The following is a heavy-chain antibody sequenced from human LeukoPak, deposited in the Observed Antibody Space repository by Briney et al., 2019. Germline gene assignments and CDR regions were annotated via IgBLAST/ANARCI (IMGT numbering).Heavy chain of an antibody. CDR1: GRPFSSSI. CDR3: AREGHTSGFCGAFDI. CDR2: MSFDGSQ. J-gene: IGHJ3*02. V-gene: IGHV3-30*03. D-gene: IGHD5-12*01. Sequence: PGGSLSLSCALSGRPFSSSIMHWVRQAPGKGLEWAAGMSFDGSQYYVDSVKGRFTISRDNSGNTVFLHMTSLRPEDTAVYFCAREGHTSGFCGAFDIWGQGTTVTISS.